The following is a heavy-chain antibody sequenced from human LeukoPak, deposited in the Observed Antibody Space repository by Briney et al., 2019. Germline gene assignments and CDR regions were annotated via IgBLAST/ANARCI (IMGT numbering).Heavy chain of an antibody. CDR1: GYSISSGYY. Sequence: KPSETLSLXCAVSGYSISSGYYWGWIRQPPGMGLEWIGSIYHSGGTYYNASLKSRVIISVDTSKNQFSLKLSSVTAADTAVYYCARRAADEAMIRGANSYFDYWGQGTLVTVSS. D-gene: IGHD3-10*01. J-gene: IGHJ4*02. V-gene: IGHV4-38-2*01. CDR3: ARRAADEAMIRGANSYFDY. CDR2: IYHSGGT.